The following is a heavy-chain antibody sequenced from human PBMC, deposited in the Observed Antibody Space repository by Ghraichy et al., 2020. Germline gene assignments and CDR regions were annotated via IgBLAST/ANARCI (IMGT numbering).Heavy chain of an antibody. CDR3: AKDRAQVTIFGVVTYDAFDI. CDR2: SSGSGSSA. CDR1: GFTLYSFP. J-gene: IGHJ3*02. Sequence: GGSLRLSCAASGFTLYSFPMNWVRQAPGKGLEWPSTSSGSGSSAYYADSVKGRFTISRDISKNTLYLQMNSLRAEDTAVYYCAKDRAQVTIFGVVTYDAFDIWGQGTMVSVSS. V-gene: IGHV3-23*01. D-gene: IGHD3-3*01.